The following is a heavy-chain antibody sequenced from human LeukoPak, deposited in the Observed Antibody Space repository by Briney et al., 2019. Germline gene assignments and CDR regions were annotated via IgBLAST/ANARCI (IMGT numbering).Heavy chain of an antibody. CDR1: GLTFSSSW. D-gene: IGHD3-16*01. CDR3: ARGGGLDV. CDR2: INPSGSVK. J-gene: IGHJ6*02. V-gene: IGHV3-7*03. Sequence: GGSLRLSCAVSGLTFSSSWMDWVRQAPGKGLEWVASINPSGSVKYYVNSVKGRFTISRDNAKNSLYLQMSNLRAEDTAVYFCARGGGLDVWGQGATVTVSS.